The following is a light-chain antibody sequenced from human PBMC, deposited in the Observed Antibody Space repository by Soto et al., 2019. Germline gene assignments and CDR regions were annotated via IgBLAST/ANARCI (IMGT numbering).Light chain of an antibody. V-gene: IGLV2-14*01. CDR1: SRDIGSSNY. CDR2: EVS. Sequence: QSALTQPASVSGSPGQSITISCTGTSRDIGSSNYVSWYQQHPGKAPKVMIYEVSNRPSGVSNRFSGSKSGNSASLTISGIQAEDEADYYCSAYTANSVTLYVFGTGTKVTVL. J-gene: IGLJ1*01. CDR3: SAYTANSVTLYV.